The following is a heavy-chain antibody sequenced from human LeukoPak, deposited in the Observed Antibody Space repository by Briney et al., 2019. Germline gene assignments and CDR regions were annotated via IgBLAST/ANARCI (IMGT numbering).Heavy chain of an antibody. D-gene: IGHD3-10*01. V-gene: IGHV3-9*01. CDR2: ISWNSGTI. J-gene: IGHJ2*01. CDR1: GFTFSSYS. Sequence: GGSLRLSCAASGFTFSSYSMNWVRQAPGKGLEWVSGISWNSGTIGYADSVKGRFTISRDNAKNSLYLQMNSLRAEDTALYYCAKGGRGSLVWHFDLWGRGTLVTVSS. CDR3: AKGGRGSLVWHFDL.